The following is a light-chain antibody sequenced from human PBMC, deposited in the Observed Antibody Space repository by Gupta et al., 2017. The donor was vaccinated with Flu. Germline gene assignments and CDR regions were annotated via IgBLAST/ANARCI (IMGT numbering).Light chain of an antibody. CDR1: QSISTY. CDR3: QQSYSTPFT. CDR2: AAS. Sequence: DIQMTQSPSSLSASVGDRVTITCRSSQSISTYLNWYQQIPGKPPNLLIYAASNLQSGVPSRFSGSGSGSDFTLTMTSLQPEDFATYYCQQSYSTPFTFGPGTKVDIK. V-gene: IGKV1-39*01. J-gene: IGKJ3*01.